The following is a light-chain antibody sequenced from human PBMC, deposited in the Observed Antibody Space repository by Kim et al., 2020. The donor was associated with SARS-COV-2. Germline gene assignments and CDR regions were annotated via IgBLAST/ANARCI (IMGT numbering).Light chain of an antibody. CDR2: DVS. Sequence: GQSITISCTGTSSDVGGYNYGSWYQQHPGKAPKLMIYDVSKRPSGVSNRFSGSKSGNTASLTISGLQAEDEADYYCSSYTSSSTLVFGRGTQLTVL. CDR1: SSDVGGYNY. J-gene: IGLJ2*01. V-gene: IGLV2-14*04. CDR3: SSYTSSSTLV.